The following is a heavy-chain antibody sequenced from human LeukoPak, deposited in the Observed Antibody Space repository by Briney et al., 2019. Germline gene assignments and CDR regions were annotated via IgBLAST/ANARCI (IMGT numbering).Heavy chain of an antibody. CDR2: INPSGGST. CDR3: ARAPRTVTTFYKWFDP. J-gene: IGHJ5*02. Sequence: ASVKVSCKASGYTFTSYYMHWVRQAPGQGLEWMGIINPSGGSTSYAQKFQGRVTMTRDTSTSTAYMELRSLRSDDTAVYYCARAPRTVTTFYKWFDPWGQGTLVTVSS. V-gene: IGHV1-46*01. D-gene: IGHD4-17*01. CDR1: GYTFTSYY.